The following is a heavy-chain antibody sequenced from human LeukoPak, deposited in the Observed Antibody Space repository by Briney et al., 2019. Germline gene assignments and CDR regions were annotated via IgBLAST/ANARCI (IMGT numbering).Heavy chain of an antibody. CDR1: GFTFSSYG. CDR3: AKLGMGPSNY. D-gene: IGHD1-14*01. V-gene: IGHV3-23*01. CDR2: ISGSGST. Sequence: PGGSLRLSCAASGFTFSSYGMSWVRQAPGKGLEWVSAISGSGSTYYADSVKGRFTISRDNSKNTLYLQMNSLRAEDTAVYYCAKLGMGPSNYWGQGTLVTVSS. J-gene: IGHJ4*02.